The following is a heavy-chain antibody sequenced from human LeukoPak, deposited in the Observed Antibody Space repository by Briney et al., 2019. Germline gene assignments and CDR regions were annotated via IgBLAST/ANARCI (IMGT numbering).Heavy chain of an antibody. Sequence: SETLSLTCAVSGGSISTNWYSWVRQPPGKGLEWIGEIYHSGDTNYNPSLKSRVTISVDKSKNQLSLNVISVTAADTAVYYCARGLIDYVWGSYGDRNRPEYNWFDPWGQGTLVTVSS. V-gene: IGHV4-4*02. CDR3: ARGLIDYVWGSYGDRNRPEYNWFDP. J-gene: IGHJ5*02. CDR2: IYHSGDT. D-gene: IGHD3-16*01. CDR1: GGSISTNW.